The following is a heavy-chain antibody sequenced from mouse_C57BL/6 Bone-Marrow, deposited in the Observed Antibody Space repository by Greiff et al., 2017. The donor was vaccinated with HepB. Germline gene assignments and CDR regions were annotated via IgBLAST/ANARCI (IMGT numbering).Heavy chain of an antibody. V-gene: IGHV1-59*01. CDR3: AREKWAYYYAMDY. J-gene: IGHJ4*01. CDR1: GYTFTSYW. CDR2: IDPSDSYT. D-gene: IGHD1-3*01. Sequence: VQLQQPGAELVRPGTSVKLSCKASGYTFTSYWMHWVKQRPGQGLEWIGVIDPSDSYTNYNQKFKGKATLTVDTSSSTAYMQLSSLTSEDSAVYYCAREKWAYYYAMDYWGQGTSVTVSS.